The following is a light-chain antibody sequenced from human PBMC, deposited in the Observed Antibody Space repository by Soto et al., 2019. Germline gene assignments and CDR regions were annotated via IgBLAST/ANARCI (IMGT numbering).Light chain of an antibody. CDR1: QSVSSN. CDR2: GAS. V-gene: IGKV3-15*01. J-gene: IGKJ4*01. Sequence: IVMTQSPATLCVSPWERATLSCRASQSVSSNLAWYQQKPGQAPRLLIYGASTRATGIPARFSGSGSGTDFTLTISSLEPEDFAVYSCQQRSNWPLLTFGGGTKVDIK. CDR3: QQRSNWPLLT.